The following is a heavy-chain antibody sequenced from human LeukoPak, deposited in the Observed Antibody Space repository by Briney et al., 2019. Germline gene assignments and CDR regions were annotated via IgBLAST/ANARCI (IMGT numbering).Heavy chain of an antibody. D-gene: IGHD1-26*01. CDR3: ASYRYSGSYFFDY. J-gene: IGHJ4*02. CDR1: GDSITSYY. CDR2: IYYSGST. Sequence: PSETLSLTCTVSGDSITSYYWSWIRQPPGKGLEWIGYIYYSGSTNYNPSLKSRVTISVDTSKNQFSLKLSSVTAADTAVYYCASYRYSGSYFFDYWGQGTLVTVSS. V-gene: IGHV4-59*01.